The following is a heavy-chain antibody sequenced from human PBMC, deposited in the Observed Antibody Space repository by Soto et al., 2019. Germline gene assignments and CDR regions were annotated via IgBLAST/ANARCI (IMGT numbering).Heavy chain of an antibody. J-gene: IGHJ4*02. V-gene: IGHV4-39*07. CDR1: GGSTTTSTYY. CDR3: ARGPPLGY. CDR2: IHYSGNT. Sequence: SETLSLTCDVYGGSTTTSTYYWGWIRQPPGKGLEWIGSIHYSGNTYYNPSLKSRVTISVDRSKNQFSLKLNSVTAADTAVYYCARGPPLGYWGQGTLVTVSS.